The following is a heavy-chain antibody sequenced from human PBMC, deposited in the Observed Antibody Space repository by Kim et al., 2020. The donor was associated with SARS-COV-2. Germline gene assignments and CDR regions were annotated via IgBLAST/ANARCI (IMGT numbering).Heavy chain of an antibody. CDR3: AKDIGYGSGSPDY. CDR2: ISWNSGSI. D-gene: IGHD3-10*01. Sequence: GGSLRLSCAASGFTFDDYAMHWVRQAPGKGLEWVSGISWNSGSIGYADSVKGRFAISRDNAKNSLYLQMNSLRAEDTALYYCAKDIGYGSGSPDYWGQGTLVTVPS. V-gene: IGHV3-9*01. J-gene: IGHJ4*02. CDR1: GFTFDDYA.